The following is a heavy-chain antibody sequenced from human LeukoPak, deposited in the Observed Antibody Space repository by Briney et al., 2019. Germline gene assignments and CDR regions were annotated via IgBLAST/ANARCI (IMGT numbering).Heavy chain of an antibody. CDR3: AKDQWSSSGTYSFDY. D-gene: IGHD6-19*01. Sequence: AGGSLRLSCAASGFTFSSYAMSWVRQAPGKGLEWVSVVIGSGDSTYYADSVKGRFTISRDNSKNTLYLQMDSLRAEDTAVYYCAKDQWSSSGTYSFDYWGQGTLVTVSS. CDR2: VIGSGDST. CDR1: GFTFSSYA. V-gene: IGHV3-23*01. J-gene: IGHJ4*02.